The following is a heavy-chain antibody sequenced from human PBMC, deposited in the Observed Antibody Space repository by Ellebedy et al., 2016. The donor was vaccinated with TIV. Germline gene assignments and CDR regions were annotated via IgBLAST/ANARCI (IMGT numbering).Heavy chain of an antibody. D-gene: IGHD6-13*01. CDR1: GFTFSNYG. CDR3: SRDRDREAAGPGGDY. J-gene: IGHJ4*02. Sequence: GESLKISCAASGFTFSNYGMHSVRQAPGKGLEWVSSINWSGRNTGYADSVKGRFTISRDNAKNSLYLQMKSLRAEETAFYFCSRDRDREAAGPGGDYWGQGTLVSVSS. CDR2: INWSGRNT. V-gene: IGHV3-20*04.